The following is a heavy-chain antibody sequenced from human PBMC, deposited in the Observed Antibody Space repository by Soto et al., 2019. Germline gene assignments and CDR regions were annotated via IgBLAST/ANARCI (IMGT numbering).Heavy chain of an antibody. CDR2: IYYSGST. CDR1: GASITSGGYY. J-gene: IGHJ1*01. Sequence: PSETLSLTCTVSGASITSGGYYWSWIRQHPGKGLEWIGYIYYSGSTYYNPSLQSRVTISVDTSKNQFSLKLSSVTAADTAVYYSTRSIQHWGQGTLVTVSS. CDR3: TRSIQH. V-gene: IGHV4-31*03.